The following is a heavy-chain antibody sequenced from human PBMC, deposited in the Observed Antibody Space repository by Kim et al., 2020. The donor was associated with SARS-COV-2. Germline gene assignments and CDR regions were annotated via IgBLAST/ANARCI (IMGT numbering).Heavy chain of an antibody. CDR3: ARASSFYSSGWLLDY. V-gene: IGHV4-59*13. J-gene: IGHJ4*02. CDR1: GGSISSYY. D-gene: IGHD6-19*01. Sequence: SETLSLTCTVSGGSISSYYWSWIRQPPGKGLEWIGYIYYSGSTNYNPSLKSRVTISVDTSKNQFSLKLSSVTAADTAVYYCARASSFYSSGWLLDYWGQGTLVTVSS. CDR2: IYYSGST.